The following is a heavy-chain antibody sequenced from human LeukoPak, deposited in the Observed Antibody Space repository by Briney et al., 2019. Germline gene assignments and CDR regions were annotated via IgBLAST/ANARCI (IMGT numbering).Heavy chain of an antibody. CDR2: IYYSGST. Sequence: PSETLSLTCTVSGGSISSGAYYWSWIRQPPGKGLEWIGYIYYSGSTYYNPSLKSRVTISVDTSKNQFSLKLSSVTAADTAVYYCAGIFGVVNRYFDYWGQGTLVTVSS. J-gene: IGHJ4*02. CDR1: GGSISSGAYY. V-gene: IGHV4-30-4*08. D-gene: IGHD3-3*01. CDR3: AGIFGVVNRYFDY.